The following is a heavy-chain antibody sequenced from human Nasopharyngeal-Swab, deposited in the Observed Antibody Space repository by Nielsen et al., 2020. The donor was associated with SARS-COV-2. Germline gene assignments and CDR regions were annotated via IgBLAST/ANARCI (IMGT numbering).Heavy chain of an antibody. J-gene: IGHJ3*02. V-gene: IGHV3-7*01. CDR3: ARDPSVYDYVWGSYRAWNAFDI. CDR2: IKQDGSEK. CDR1: GFTFSSYW. D-gene: IGHD3-16*02. Sequence: GESLKISCAASGFTFSSYWMSWVRQAPGKGLEWVANIKQDGSEKYYVDSVKGRFTISRDNAKNSLYLQMNSLRAEDTAVYYCARDPSVYDYVWGSYRAWNAFDIWGQRTMVTVSS.